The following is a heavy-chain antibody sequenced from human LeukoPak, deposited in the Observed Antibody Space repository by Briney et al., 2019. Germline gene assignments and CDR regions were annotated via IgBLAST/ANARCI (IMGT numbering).Heavy chain of an antibody. CDR3: ASFYYDILTGYYKYFDY. CDR1: GGTFSSYA. Sequence: ASVKVSCKASGGTFSSYAISWVRQAPGQGLEWMGGIIPIFGTANYAQKFQGRVTITADESTSTAYMELSSLRSEDTAVYYCASFYYDILTGYYKYFDYRGQGTLGTVSS. J-gene: IGHJ4*02. CDR2: IIPIFGTA. D-gene: IGHD3-9*01. V-gene: IGHV1-69*13.